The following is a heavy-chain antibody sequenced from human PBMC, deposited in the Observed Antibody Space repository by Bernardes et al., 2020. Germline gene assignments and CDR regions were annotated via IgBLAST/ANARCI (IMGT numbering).Heavy chain of an antibody. CDR2: ISGYNGNT. J-gene: IGHJ4*02. CDR1: FYTFTSYG. D-gene: IGHD2-15*01. V-gene: IGHV1-18*01. Sequence: ASVKVSCMASFYTFTSYGISWVRQAPGQGLEWLGWISGYNGNTDYAQKFQGRVTMTTDTSTTTAYMELRNLRSDDTAVYYCARDGGYYSFDFWGQGTLVTVSS. CDR3: ARDGGYYSFDF.